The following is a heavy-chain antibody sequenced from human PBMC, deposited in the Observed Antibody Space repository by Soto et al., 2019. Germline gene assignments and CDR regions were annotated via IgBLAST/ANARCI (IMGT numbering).Heavy chain of an antibody. Sequence: PSETLSLTCTVSGDSIGGVGYWSWIRQFPGRGLVWMGCISSSGSTYYNPALNNRISLSLDTSQNQFSLKLLSVTAADTAIYYCARSGVTGIVIPSHWFDPWGQGTLVTVSS. J-gene: IGHJ5*02. CDR1: GDSIGGVGY. CDR2: ISSSGST. D-gene: IGHD2-21*02. CDR3: ARSGVTGIVIPSHWFDP. V-gene: IGHV4-31*03.